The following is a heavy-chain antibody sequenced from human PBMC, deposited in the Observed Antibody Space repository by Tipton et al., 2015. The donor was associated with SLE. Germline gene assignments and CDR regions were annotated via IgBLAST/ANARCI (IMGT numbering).Heavy chain of an antibody. Sequence: TLSLTCTVSGGTISSDPYYWGWIRQPPGKGLEWIGSIYHRGNTYYNPSLKSRVAVSVDTSKNQFSLKLNSVTAADTAVYYCARGGVGTGTYFDYWGQGTLVTVSS. CDR2: IYHRGNT. CDR1: GGTISSDPYY. CDR3: ARGGVGTGTYFDY. D-gene: IGHD3-16*01. J-gene: IGHJ4*02. V-gene: IGHV4-39*07.